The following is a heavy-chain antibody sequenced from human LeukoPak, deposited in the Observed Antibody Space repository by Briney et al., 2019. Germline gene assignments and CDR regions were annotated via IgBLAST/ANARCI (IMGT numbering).Heavy chain of an antibody. CDR1: GFTFTGSW. CDR3: VRETGVLRFLEWPSSNAFDI. V-gene: IGHV3-74*01. CDR2: INPDGRDT. J-gene: IGHJ3*02. Sequence: GGSLRLSCVASGFTFTGSWMHWVRQAPGKGLVWVSRINPDGRDTKYADSVRGRFSISRDNAKNSLTLQMNSLRVEVTAVYYCVRETGVLRFLEWPSSNAFDIWGQGTLVIVSS. D-gene: IGHD3-3*01.